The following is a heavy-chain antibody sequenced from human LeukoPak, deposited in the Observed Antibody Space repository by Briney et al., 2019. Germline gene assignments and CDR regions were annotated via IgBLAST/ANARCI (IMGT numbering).Heavy chain of an antibody. CDR2: IYYSGST. Sequence: PSETLSLTCTVSGGSISRSFYYWGWIRQPPGKGLEWIGSIYYSGSTYYNPSLKSRVTISVDTSKNQFSLKLSSVTAADTAVYYCASPGDLGWFDPWGQGTLVTVSS. V-gene: IGHV4-39*01. D-gene: IGHD2-21*02. CDR1: GGSISRSFYY. J-gene: IGHJ5*02. CDR3: ASPGDLGWFDP.